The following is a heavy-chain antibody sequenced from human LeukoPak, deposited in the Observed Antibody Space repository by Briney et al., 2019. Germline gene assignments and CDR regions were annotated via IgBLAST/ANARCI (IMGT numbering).Heavy chain of an antibody. V-gene: IGHV3-64D*06. CDR3: VRGLYGLGWDY. Sequence: GGSLRLSCSASRFTFSNFNMHWVRQAPGKGLQFVSGITSDGGSIDYADSVRGRFTIPRDNSKNTLYLRMTSLRVEDTALYYRVRGLYGLGWDYWGPGTLVTVSS. J-gene: IGHJ4*02. D-gene: IGHD3-10*01. CDR1: RFTFSNFN. CDR2: ITSDGGSI.